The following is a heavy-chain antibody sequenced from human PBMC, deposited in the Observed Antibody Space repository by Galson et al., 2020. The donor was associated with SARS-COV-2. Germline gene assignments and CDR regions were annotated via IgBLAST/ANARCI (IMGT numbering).Heavy chain of an antibody. V-gene: IGHV1-18*01. CDR2: ISAFNGNP. CDR3: ARLLGSGSFIDY. J-gene: IGHJ4*02. D-gene: IGHD3-10*01. Sequence: ASVKVSCKASGYTFNTYGVTWVRQAPGQGLEWVGWISAFNGNPNSAQKVQGRVTMTTDTSTSTAYMELRRLRSDDTAVYYCARLLGSGSFIDYWGQGTLVTVSS. CDR1: GYTFNTYG.